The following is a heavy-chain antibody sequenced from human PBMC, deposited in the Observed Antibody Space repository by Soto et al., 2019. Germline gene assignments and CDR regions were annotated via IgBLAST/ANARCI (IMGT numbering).Heavy chain of an antibody. CDR3: ARSYYYDSSGYPPLFDI. V-gene: IGHV4-31*03. CDR2: IYYSGST. CDR1: GGSISSGGYY. J-gene: IGHJ3*02. D-gene: IGHD3-22*01. Sequence: SETLSLTCTVSGGSISSGGYYWSWIRQHPGKGLEWIGYIYYSGSTYYNPSLKSRVTISVDTSKNQLSLKLSSVTAADTAVYYCARSYYYDSSGYPPLFDIWGQGTMVTVSS.